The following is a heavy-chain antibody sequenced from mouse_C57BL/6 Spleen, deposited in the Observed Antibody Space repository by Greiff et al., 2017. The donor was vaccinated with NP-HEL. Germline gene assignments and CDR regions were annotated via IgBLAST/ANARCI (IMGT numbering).Heavy chain of an antibody. CDR1: GYTFTSYW. J-gene: IGHJ1*03. V-gene: IGHV1-59*01. D-gene: IGHD1-1*01. CDR2: IDPSDSYT. CDR3: ARWYYGSSYGYFDG. Sequence: QVQLQQPGAELVRPGTSVKLSCKASGYTFTSYWMHWVKQRPGQGLEWIGVIDPSDSYTNYNQKFKGKATLTVDTSSSTAYMQLSSLTSDDSAVYYCARWYYGSSYGYFDGWGTGTTVTVSS.